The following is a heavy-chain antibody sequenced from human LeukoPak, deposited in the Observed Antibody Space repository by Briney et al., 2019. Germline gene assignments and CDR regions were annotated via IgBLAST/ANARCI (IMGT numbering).Heavy chain of an antibody. Sequence: SETLSLTCTVSGGSISSYYWSWIRQPPGKGLEWIGYIYYSGGTNYNPSLKSRVTISVDTSKNQFSLKLSSVTAADTAVYYCARVSNTMVRGGIINYFDPWGQGTLVTVSS. V-gene: IGHV4-59*01. CDR3: ARVSNTMVRGGIINYFDP. CDR1: GGSISSYY. J-gene: IGHJ5*02. D-gene: IGHD3-10*01. CDR2: IYYSGGT.